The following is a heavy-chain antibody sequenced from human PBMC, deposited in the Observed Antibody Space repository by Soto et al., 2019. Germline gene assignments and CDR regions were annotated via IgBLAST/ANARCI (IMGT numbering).Heavy chain of an antibody. V-gene: IGHV3-7*05. Sequence: EVQLVESGGGLVQPGGSLRLSCAASGFTFSSYWMSWVRQAPGKGLEWVANIKQDGSEKYYMGSVEGRFTISRDNAKNSLYLQRNGLGAEDTPLYYCARGGGGGGEGVFWGQGTLVTVSS. CDR1: GFTFSSYW. CDR2: IKQDGSEK. D-gene: IGHD3-10*01. J-gene: IGHJ4*02. CDR3: ARGGGGGGEGVF.